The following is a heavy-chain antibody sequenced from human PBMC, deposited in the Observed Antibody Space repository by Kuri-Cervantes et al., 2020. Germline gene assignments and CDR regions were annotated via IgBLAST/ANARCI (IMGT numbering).Heavy chain of an antibody. J-gene: IGHJ3*02. Sequence: GESLKISCAASGFIFSNSWMAWARLGPGKGLEWVANIKQDGSEKYYVDSVKGRFTISRDNAKNSLSLQMNSLRAEDTAVYYCAAGDVFDMWGQGTQVTVSS. CDR2: IKQDGSEK. D-gene: IGHD6-13*01. CDR3: AAGDVFDM. CDR1: GFIFSNSW. V-gene: IGHV3-7*02.